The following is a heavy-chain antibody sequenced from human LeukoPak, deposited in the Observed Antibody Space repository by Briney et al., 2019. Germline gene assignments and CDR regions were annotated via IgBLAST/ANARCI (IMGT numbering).Heavy chain of an antibody. Sequence: PSETLSLTCAVSGGSISSGGYSWSWIRQPPGKGLEWIGYIYHSGSTYYSPSLQSRVTISVDRSKNQFSLKLSSVTAADTAVYYCARRDYIDSWGQGTLVTVSS. CDR3: ARRDYIDS. J-gene: IGHJ4*02. V-gene: IGHV4-30-2*01. CDR1: GGSISSGGYS. CDR2: IYHSGST.